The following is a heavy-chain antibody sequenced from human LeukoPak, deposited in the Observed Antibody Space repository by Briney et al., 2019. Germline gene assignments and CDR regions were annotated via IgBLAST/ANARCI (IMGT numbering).Heavy chain of an antibody. CDR2: ISYDGSNK. CDR1: GFTFSSYA. CDR3: ARDLHCSSTSCYRYYGMDV. J-gene: IGHJ6*02. D-gene: IGHD2-2*01. V-gene: IGHV3-30*04. Sequence: GGSLRLSCAASGFTFSSYAMHWVRQAPGKGLEWVAVISYDGSNKHYADSVKGRFTISRNNSKNTLYLQMNSLRAEDTAVYYCARDLHCSSTSCYRYYGMDVWGQGTTVTVSS.